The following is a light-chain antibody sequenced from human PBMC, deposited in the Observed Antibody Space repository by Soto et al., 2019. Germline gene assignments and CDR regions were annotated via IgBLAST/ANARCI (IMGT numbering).Light chain of an antibody. CDR2: AAS. J-gene: IGKJ1*01. CDR1: QNISTY. V-gene: IGKV1-39*01. CDR3: QQSYSTPVA. Sequence: DIQMTQSPSSLSASVGDRVTITCRASQNISTYLNWYQQKPGKAPKLLIYAASSLQSGVPSTFSGSGSRTNFTFTISSLQPEDFATYYCQQSYSTPVAFGQGTKV.